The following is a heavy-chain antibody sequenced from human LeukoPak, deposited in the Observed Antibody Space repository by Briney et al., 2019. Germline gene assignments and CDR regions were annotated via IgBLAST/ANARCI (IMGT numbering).Heavy chain of an antibody. CDR2: IKSKTDGGTT. CDR3: ITAFYQPRCTSRYTNSVDY. Sequence: GGFLRLSCAASGFTFSNAWMSWVRQAPGKGLEWVGRIKSKTDGGTTDYAAPVKGRFTISRDDSKNTLYLQMNSLKTEDTAVYYCITAFYQPRCTSRYTNSVDYWGQGTLVTVSS. D-gene: IGHD2-2*02. J-gene: IGHJ4*02. CDR1: GFTFSNAW. V-gene: IGHV3-15*01.